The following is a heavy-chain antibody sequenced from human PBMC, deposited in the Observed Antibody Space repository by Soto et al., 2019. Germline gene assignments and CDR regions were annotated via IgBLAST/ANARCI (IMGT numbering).Heavy chain of an antibody. CDR3: ARGLVGAPGDAFDI. CDR1: GGSISSGGYY. V-gene: IGHV4-30-4*01. J-gene: IGHJ3*02. Sequence: QVPLQESGPGLVKPSQTLSLTCTVSGGSISSGGYYWSWIRQPPGKGLEWIGYIYYSGSTYYNPSLKSRVTISVDTSKNQFSLKLSSVTAADTAVYYCARGLVGAPGDAFDIWGQGTMVTVSS. D-gene: IGHD1-26*01. CDR2: IYYSGST.